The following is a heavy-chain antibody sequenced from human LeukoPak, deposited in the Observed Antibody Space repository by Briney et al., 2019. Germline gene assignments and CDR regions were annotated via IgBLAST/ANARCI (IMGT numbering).Heavy chain of an antibody. Sequence: GGSLRLSCAASGFTFSNYWMSWVRQAPGKGLEWVANIKHDGGDKHYVDSVKGRFTIARDSAKNSLNLQMHSLRAEDTAVYYCARGGNYDILTGYIFDYWGQGTLVTVTS. CDR1: GFTFSNYW. D-gene: IGHD3-9*01. V-gene: IGHV3-7*03. CDR2: IKHDGGDK. CDR3: ARGGNYDILTGYIFDY. J-gene: IGHJ4*02.